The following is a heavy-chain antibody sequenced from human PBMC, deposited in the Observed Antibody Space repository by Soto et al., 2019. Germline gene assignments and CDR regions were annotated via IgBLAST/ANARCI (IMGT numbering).Heavy chain of an antibody. Sequence: GGSLRLSCAASGFTFSSYGMHWVRQAPGKGLEWVAVIWYDGSNKYYADSVKGRFTISRDKSKNTLYLQMNSLRAEDTAVYYCAREDGGPTTGYYFDYWGQGTLVTVSS. CDR1: GFTFSSYG. D-gene: IGHD4-17*01. J-gene: IGHJ4*02. CDR3: AREDGGPTTGYYFDY. V-gene: IGHV3-33*01. CDR2: IWYDGSNK.